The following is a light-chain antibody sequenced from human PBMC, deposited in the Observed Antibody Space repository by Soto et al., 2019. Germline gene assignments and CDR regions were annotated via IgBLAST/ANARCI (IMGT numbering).Light chain of an antibody. CDR2: DAS. Sequence: DIQMTQSPSALSASVGDRVTITCRASQSVSNLLAWYQQMPGKAPKLLIYDASTMMSGATSRFSGNGIGTEFTLSISSLQPDDFATYYCQQYNAYSSWTFGQGTKVDIK. CDR1: QSVSNL. V-gene: IGKV1-5*01. CDR3: QQYNAYSSWT. J-gene: IGKJ1*01.